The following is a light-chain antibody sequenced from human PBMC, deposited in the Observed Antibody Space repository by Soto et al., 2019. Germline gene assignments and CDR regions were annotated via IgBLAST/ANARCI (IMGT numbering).Light chain of an antibody. V-gene: IGLV1-47*01. CDR2: RNN. CDR1: SSNIGSNY. CDR3: AAWDDSLSGYVV. Sequence: QSVLTQPPSASGTPGQRVTISCSGSSSNIGSNYVYWYQQLPGTAPKLLIYRNNQRPSGVPDRFSGCKSGTSASLAISGRRSEDDADYYCAAWDDSLSGYVVFGGGTKLTV. J-gene: IGLJ2*01.